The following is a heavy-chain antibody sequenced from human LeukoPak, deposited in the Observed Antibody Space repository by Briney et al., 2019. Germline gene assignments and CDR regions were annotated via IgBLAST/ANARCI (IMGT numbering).Heavy chain of an antibody. V-gene: IGHV4-31*03. J-gene: IGHJ5*02. Sequence: NPSETLSLTCTVSGGSFSSHGYYWNWFRQHPGKGLEWIGYVSNAGTTNYNPSLRSRVTISADTSEKQFSLKMSSVTAADTAVYYCARAPSASGSFGWFDPWGQGVLVTVSS. D-gene: IGHD3-10*01. CDR2: VSNAGTT. CDR3: ARAPSASGSFGWFDP. CDR1: GGSFSSHGYY.